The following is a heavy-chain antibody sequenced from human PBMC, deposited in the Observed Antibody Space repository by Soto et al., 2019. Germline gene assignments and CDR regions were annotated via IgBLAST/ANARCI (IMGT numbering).Heavy chain of an antibody. CDR2: VHYSGNT. J-gene: IGHJ4*01. CDR1: GGSIRSGDYY. V-gene: IGHV4-30-4*01. Sequence: SETLSLTWTVSGGSIRSGDYYWGWIRQTPERGLEWCGYVHYSGNTFYNPSLKSRATISLDTYRNQFSLNLSSVTAADSAVYYCPREIMGAHHFDYWGHGALVTVSS. D-gene: IGHD1-26*01. CDR3: PREIMGAHHFDY.